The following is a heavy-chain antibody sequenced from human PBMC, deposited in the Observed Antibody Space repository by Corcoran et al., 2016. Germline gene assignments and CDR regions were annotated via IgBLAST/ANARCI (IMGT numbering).Heavy chain of an antibody. J-gene: IGHJ4*02. CDR2: ISYDGSNK. CDR3: AKDKHIVVVTAPSG. V-gene: IGHV3-30*18. D-gene: IGHD2-21*02. CDR1: GFTFSSYG. Sequence: QVQLVESGGGVVQPGRSLRLSCAASGFTFSSYGMHWVRQAPGKGLEWVAVISYDGSNKYYADSVKGRFTISRDNSKNTLYLQMNSLSAEDTAVYYCAKDKHIVVVTAPSGWGQGTLVTVSS.